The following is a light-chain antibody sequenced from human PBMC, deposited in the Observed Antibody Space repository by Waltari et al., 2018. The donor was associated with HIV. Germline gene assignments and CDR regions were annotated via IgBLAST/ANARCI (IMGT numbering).Light chain of an antibody. J-gene: IGLJ2*01. CDR1: SSNIGKNY. CDR3: AAWDDSLSVV. CDR2: RNN. Sequence: QSVLTQPPSASGTPGQRVTISCSGSSSNIGKNYVYWYQQLPGATPKLLIYRNNHRPSGVPARFSGSKSGTSASLAISGLRSEDEADYYCAAWDDSLSVVFGGGTKLTVL. V-gene: IGLV1-47*01.